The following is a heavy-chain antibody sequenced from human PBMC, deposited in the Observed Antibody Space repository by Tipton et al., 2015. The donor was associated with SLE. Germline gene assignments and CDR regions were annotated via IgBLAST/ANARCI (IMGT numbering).Heavy chain of an antibody. CDR3: ARSYYGFWSGYYPFYFDY. D-gene: IGHD3-3*01. Sequence: QSGAEVKKPGASVKVSCKASGYTFTSYYMHWVRQAPGQGLEWMGIINPSGGSTSYAQKFQGRVTMTRDTSTSTVYMELSSLRSEDTAVYYCARSYYGFWSGYYPFYFDYWGQGTLVTASS. V-gene: IGHV1-46*01. CDR2: INPSGGST. J-gene: IGHJ4*02. CDR1: GYTFTSYY.